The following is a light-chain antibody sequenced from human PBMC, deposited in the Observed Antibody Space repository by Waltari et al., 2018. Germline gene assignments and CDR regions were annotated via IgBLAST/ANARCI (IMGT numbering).Light chain of an antibody. CDR2: EVS. V-gene: IGLV2-8*01. Sequence: QSALTQPPSASGSPGQSVTISCTGTSSDYVSWFQHPPGKAPKPMIYEVSKRPSGVPDRFSGSKSGNTASLTVSGLQADDEAHYYCSSYADNTLVFGGGTKLTVL. J-gene: IGLJ3*02. CDR3: SSYADNTLV. CDR1: SSDY.